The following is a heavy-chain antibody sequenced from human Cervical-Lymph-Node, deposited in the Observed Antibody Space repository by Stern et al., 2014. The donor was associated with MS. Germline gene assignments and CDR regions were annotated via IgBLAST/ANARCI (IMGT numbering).Heavy chain of an antibody. V-gene: IGHV4-61*02. Sequence: QMQLVQCGPGLVKPSQTLSLTCTVSGGSISSGSDYWSWIRQPVGKGLEWIGRIHASGGAFYTPSLKSRVPISTGNPMNQFSLELNSATAADTAIYYCASGYRIFDYWGQGILVTVSS. CDR1: GGSISSGSDY. J-gene: IGHJ4*02. CDR3: ASGYRIFDY. CDR2: IHASGGA. D-gene: IGHD5-18*01.